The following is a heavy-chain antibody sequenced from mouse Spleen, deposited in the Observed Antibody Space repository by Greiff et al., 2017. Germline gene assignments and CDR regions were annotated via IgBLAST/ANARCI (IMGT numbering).Heavy chain of an antibody. J-gene: IGHJ4*01. CDR1: GFSLTSYG. V-gene: IGHV2-2*02. CDR2: LWSGGST. D-gene: IGHD4-1*01. CDR3: ARTSLTGTFAMDY. Sequence: VMLVESGPGLVQPSQSLSITCTVSGFSLTSYGVHWVRQSPGKGLEWLGVLWSGGSTDYNAAFISRLSISKDNSKSQVFFKMNSLQANDTAIYYCARTSLTGTFAMDYWGQGTSVTVSS.